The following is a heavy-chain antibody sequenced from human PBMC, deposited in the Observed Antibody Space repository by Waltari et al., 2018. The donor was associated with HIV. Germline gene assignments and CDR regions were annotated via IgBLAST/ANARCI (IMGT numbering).Heavy chain of an antibody. Sequence: QVQLVESGGGLVQPAGSLRLSCAASGFIFRDFAIHWVRQAPGKGLGWVAVISRDGSSKYYADSVQGRFTISRDNSKNSLHLHMNSLRPKDTAVYYCAREGIVAAPFDFWGLGTLVTVSS. D-gene: IGHD2-15*01. CDR3: AREGIVAAPFDF. CDR1: GFIFRDFA. V-gene: IGHV3-30*01. CDR2: ISRDGSSK. J-gene: IGHJ4*02.